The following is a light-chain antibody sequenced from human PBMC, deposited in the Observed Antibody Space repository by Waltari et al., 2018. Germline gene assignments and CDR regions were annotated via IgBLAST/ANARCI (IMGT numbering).Light chain of an antibody. CDR3: QQYNNSPRA. CDR2: GAS. CDR1: QSVSSN. J-gene: IGKJ1*01. V-gene: IGKV3-15*01. Sequence: EIVMTQSPATLSVSPGERATLSCRASQSVSSNLAWYQQKPGQAPRLVIYGASTRATGIPARISGSGSGTEFTLTISSLQSEDFALYYCQQYNNSPRAFGHGTKVEIK.